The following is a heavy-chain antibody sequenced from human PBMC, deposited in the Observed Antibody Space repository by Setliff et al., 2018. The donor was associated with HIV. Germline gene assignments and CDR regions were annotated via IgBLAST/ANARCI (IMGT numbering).Heavy chain of an antibody. CDR1: GFTFDRYW. J-gene: IGHJ4*02. CDR2: VNSDESSK. CDR3: HSGYDTEEQSYFDY. D-gene: IGHD5-12*01. V-gene: IGHV3-74*01. Sequence: LRLSCAASGFTFDRYWMHWVRQAPGKGLVWVSRVNSDESSKTYADSVKDRFTISRDNAKNTLYLQMNSLRAEDTGVYYCHSGYDTEEQSYFDYWGQGTLVTVSS.